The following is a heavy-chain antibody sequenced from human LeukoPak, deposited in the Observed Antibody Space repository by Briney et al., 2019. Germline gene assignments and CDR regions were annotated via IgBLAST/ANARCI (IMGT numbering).Heavy chain of an antibody. V-gene: IGHV4-39*07. CDR1: GVSISSSNSY. Sequence: SETLSLTCTVSGVSISSSNSYWGWIRQPPGKGLEWIGSIYHSGSTYYNPSLKSRVTISVDTSKNQFSLKLSSVTAADTAVYYCARAAVTSNYYYYYMDVWGKGTTVTVSS. CDR2: IYHSGST. D-gene: IGHD4-17*01. J-gene: IGHJ6*03. CDR3: ARAAVTSNYYYYYMDV.